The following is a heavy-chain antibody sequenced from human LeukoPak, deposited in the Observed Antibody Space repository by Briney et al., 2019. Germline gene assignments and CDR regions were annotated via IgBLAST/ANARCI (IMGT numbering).Heavy chain of an antibody. V-gene: IGHV1-69*06. J-gene: IGHJ4*02. D-gene: IGHD6-13*01. Sequence: SVKVSCKASGGTFSSYAISWVRQAPGQGLEWMGVIIPIFGTANYAQKFQGRVTITADKSTSTAYMELSSLRSEDTAVYYCARAGYSSSWYLVGWGQGTLVTVSS. CDR1: GGTFSSYA. CDR3: ARAGYSSSWYLVG. CDR2: IIPIFGTA.